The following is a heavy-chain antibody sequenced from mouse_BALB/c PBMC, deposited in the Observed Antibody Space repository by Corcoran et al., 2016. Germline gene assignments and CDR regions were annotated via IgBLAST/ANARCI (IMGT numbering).Heavy chain of an antibody. CDR2: IDPANGNT. J-gene: IGHJ2*01. CDR3: ARANYFDY. CDR1: GFNIKDTY. Sequence: EVQLQQSGAELVKPGASVKLSCTASGFNIKDTYMHWVKQRPEQGLEWIGRIDPANGNTKYDPKFQGKATITADTSSNTAYLQLSSLTSVDTAVYYCARANYFDYWGQGTTLTVSS. V-gene: IGHV14-3*02.